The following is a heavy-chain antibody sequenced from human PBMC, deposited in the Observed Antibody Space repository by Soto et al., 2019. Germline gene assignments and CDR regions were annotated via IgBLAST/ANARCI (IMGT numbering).Heavy chain of an antibody. CDR2: ISGSGDST. CDR1: GFTFSNYA. J-gene: IGHJ4*02. CDR3: ARDRYGDPLWGQDDFDY. Sequence: EAQLLESGGGLVQPGGSLRLSCVASGFTFSNYAMSWVRQAPGKGLEWVSAISGSGDSTYYADSVKGRFTISRDNSKNTLYLQMNSLRAEDTAIYYCARDRYGDPLWGQDDFDYWGQGTLVTVSA. D-gene: IGHD2-21*02. V-gene: IGHV3-23*01.